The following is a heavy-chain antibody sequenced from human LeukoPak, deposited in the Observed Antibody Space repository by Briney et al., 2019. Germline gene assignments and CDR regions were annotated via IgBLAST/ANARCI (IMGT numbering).Heavy chain of an antibody. Sequence: SETLSLTCTVSGGSISSYYWIWIRQPPGKGLEGIGYICYRGSTNYNPSLKSRVTISVDTSKNQFSLKLSSVTAADTAVYYCARSVEGYCSGGSCYSYYYYMDVWGNGTTVTVSS. CDR1: GGSISSYY. V-gene: IGHV4-59*01. D-gene: IGHD2-15*01. CDR2: ICYRGST. J-gene: IGHJ6*03. CDR3: ARSVEGYCSGGSCYSYYYYMDV.